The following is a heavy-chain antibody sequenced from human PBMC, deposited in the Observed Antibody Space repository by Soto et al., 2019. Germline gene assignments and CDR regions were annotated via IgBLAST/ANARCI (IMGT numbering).Heavy chain of an antibody. D-gene: IGHD3-22*01. CDR2: IYFSGTT. Sequence: PSETLSLTCTVSGGSISSGDYYWSWIRQHPGKGLEWIGTIYFSGTTYYNPSLKSRVTISVDTSKNQFSLNLSSATAADTAVYYCARRDRSGFSYWLDTWGQGTLGTVSS. J-gene: IGHJ5*02. V-gene: IGHV4-31*03. CDR3: ARRDRSGFSYWLDT. CDR1: GGSISSGDYY.